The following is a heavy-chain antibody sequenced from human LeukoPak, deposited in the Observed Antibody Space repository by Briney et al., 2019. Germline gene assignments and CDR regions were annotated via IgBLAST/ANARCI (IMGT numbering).Heavy chain of an antibody. CDR1: GFTFSNYY. J-gene: IGHJ4*02. Sequence: GGSLRLSCAASGFTFSNYYMSWIRQAPGKGLEWVSYISSSGSTIYYADSVKGRFTISRDNAKNSLYLQMNSLRAGDTAVYYCARPMTPRNYYDSSGFDYWGQGTLVTVSS. D-gene: IGHD3-22*01. V-gene: IGHV3-11*01. CDR3: ARPMTPRNYYDSSGFDY. CDR2: ISSSGSTI.